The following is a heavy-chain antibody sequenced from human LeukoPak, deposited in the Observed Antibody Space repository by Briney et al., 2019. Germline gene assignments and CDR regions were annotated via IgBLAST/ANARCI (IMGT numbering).Heavy chain of an antibody. CDR1: GITFSSYS. J-gene: IGHJ4*02. D-gene: IGHD5-24*01. CDR3: AKAHQYGNTYFDY. Sequence: GGSLRLSCAASGITFSSYSMSWVRQAPGKGLEWVSGISGSGGNTYYADSVKGRFTISRDNSENTLFLQMSSLRAEDTAVYYCAKAHQYGNTYFDYWGQGTLVTVSS. V-gene: IGHV3-23*01. CDR2: ISGSGGNT.